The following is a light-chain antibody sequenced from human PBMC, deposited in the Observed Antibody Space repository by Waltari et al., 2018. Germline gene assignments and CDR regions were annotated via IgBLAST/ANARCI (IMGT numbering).Light chain of an antibody. CDR1: SSDVGGYHY. CDR3: CSYAGNWSWV. CDR2: DVS. Sequence: QSALTPPRSVSGSPGQPVTIPCTGTSSDVGGYHYFSWYQQHPGKAPKVMIYDVSKRPSGVPDRFSGSKSGNTASLTISGLQAEDEGDYYCCSYAGNWSWVFGGGTKLTVL. J-gene: IGLJ3*02. V-gene: IGLV2-11*01.